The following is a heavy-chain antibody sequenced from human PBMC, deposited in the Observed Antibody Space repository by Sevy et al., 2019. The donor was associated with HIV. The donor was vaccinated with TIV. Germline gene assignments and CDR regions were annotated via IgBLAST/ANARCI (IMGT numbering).Heavy chain of an antibody. CDR1: GGSISSSSYY. Sequence: SETLSLTCTVSGGSISSSSYYWGWIRQPPGKGLEWIGSIYYSGSTYYNPSLKSRVTISVDTSKNQFSLKLSSVTAADMAVYYCARLPVLDSSGYYYILGYFDYWGQGTLVTVSS. CDR3: ARLPVLDSSGYYYILGYFDY. D-gene: IGHD3-22*01. CDR2: IYYSGST. V-gene: IGHV4-39*01. J-gene: IGHJ4*02.